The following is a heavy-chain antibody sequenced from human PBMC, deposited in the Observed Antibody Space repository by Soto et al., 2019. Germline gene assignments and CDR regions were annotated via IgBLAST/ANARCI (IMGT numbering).Heavy chain of an antibody. J-gene: IGHJ5*02. V-gene: IGHV4-59*01. CDR1: GGSISSYY. CDR2: IYYSGST. CDR3: ARLIVVVPAALDGWFDP. D-gene: IGHD2-2*01. Sequence: QVQLQESGPGLVKPSETLSLTCTVSGGSISSYYWSWIRQPPGKGLEWIGYIYYSGSTNYNPSLKSRVTISVDTSKNHFSLKLSSVTAADTAVYYCARLIVVVPAALDGWFDPWGQGTLVTVSS.